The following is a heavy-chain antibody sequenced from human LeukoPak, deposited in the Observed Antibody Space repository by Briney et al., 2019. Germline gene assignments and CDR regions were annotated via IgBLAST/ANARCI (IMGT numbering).Heavy chain of an antibody. J-gene: IGHJ4*02. Sequence: PGGSLRLSCAASGFTVSSNYMSWVRQAPGKGLEWVSVIYSGGSTYYTDSVKGRFTISRDNSKNTLYLQMNSLRAEDTAVYYCARGDSSGYVVYWGQGTLVTVSS. CDR2: IYSGGST. CDR3: ARGDSSGYVVY. CDR1: GFTVSSNY. V-gene: IGHV3-53*01. D-gene: IGHD3-22*01.